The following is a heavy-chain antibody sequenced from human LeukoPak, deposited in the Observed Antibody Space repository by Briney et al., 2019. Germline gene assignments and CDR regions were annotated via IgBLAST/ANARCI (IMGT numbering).Heavy chain of an antibody. CDR2: ISAYNGNT. CDR3: ARQGSGSTIQYYYYGMDV. D-gene: IGHD3-10*01. Sequence: ASVKVSCKASGYTFTSYGISWVRQATGQGLEWMGWISAYNGNTNYAQKLQGRVTMTTDTSTSTAYMELRSLRSDDTAVYYCARQGSGSTIQYYYYGMDVWGQGTTVTVSS. CDR1: GYTFTSYG. V-gene: IGHV1-18*01. J-gene: IGHJ6*02.